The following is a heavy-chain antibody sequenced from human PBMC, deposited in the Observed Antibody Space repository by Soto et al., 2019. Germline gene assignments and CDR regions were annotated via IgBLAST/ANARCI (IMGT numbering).Heavy chain of an antibody. Sequence: QVQLVESGGGVVQPGRSLRLSCAASGFTFSSYGMHWVRQAPGKGLAWVAVISYDGSNKYYADSVKGRFTISRDNSKNTLYLQMNSLRAEDTAVYYCAKEILQQLVGDRSYYYYGMDVWGQGTTVTVSS. V-gene: IGHV3-30*18. CDR1: GFTFSSYG. J-gene: IGHJ6*02. D-gene: IGHD6-6*01. CDR3: AKEILQQLVGDRSYYYYGMDV. CDR2: ISYDGSNK.